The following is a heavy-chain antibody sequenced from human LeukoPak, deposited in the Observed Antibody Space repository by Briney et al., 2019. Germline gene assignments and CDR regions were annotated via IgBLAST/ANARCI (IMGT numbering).Heavy chain of an antibody. D-gene: IGHD3-3*01. Sequence: GGSLRLSCAASGVTFSDSAMTWVRQVPVKGLEWVSSISSSGSYIYYADSVKGRFTISRDNARNSLYLQMNSLRADDTAVYHCARGAGTIFGEYYYYMDVWGKGTAVTVSS. J-gene: IGHJ6*03. CDR3: ARGAGTIFGEYYYYMDV. CDR1: GVTFSDSA. V-gene: IGHV3-21*01. CDR2: ISSSGSYI.